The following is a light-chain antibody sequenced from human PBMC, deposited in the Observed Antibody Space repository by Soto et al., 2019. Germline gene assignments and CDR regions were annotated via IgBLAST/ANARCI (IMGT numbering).Light chain of an antibody. CDR2: AAS. CDR1: QGIGDH. Sequence: DIQMTQSPSSLSASVGDRVTITCRASQGIGDHLAWYQQKPGKVPKLLIYAASDLQSGVPSRFSGSRSGTDFTLTISSLQPEDVATYYCQKYDSAPWTFGQGTKVEIK. CDR3: QKYDSAPWT. J-gene: IGKJ1*01. V-gene: IGKV1-27*01.